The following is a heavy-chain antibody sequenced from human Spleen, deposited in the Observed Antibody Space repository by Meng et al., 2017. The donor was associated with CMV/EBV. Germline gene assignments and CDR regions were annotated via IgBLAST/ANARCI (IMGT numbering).Heavy chain of an antibody. Sequence: SETLSLTCAVYGGSFSGYYWSWIRQPPGKGLEWIGEINHSGSTNYNPSLKSRVTISVDTSKNQFSLKLSSVTAADTAVYYCARDGVVIIPYDYGMDVWGQGTTVTVSS. J-gene: IGHJ6*02. CDR1: GGSFSGYY. CDR2: INHSGST. V-gene: IGHV4-34*01. CDR3: ARDGVVIIPYDYGMDV. D-gene: IGHD3-3*01.